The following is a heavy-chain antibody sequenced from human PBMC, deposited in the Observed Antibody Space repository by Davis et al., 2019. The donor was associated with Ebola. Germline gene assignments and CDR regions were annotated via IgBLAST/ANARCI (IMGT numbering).Heavy chain of an antibody. D-gene: IGHD2-2*01. CDR1: GVSLHDHA. V-gene: IGHV3-9*01. CDR2: VSWNSDGV. J-gene: IGHJ6*03. Sequence: PGGSLRLSCVASGVSLHDHAMHWVRQAPGKGLEWVAAVSWNSDGVGYADSVKGRFTISRDNAKKSLYLQMNSLRAEDTAIYYCARDPSSTSGDPRQPMDVWGKGTTVTVSS. CDR3: ARDPSSTSGDPRQPMDV.